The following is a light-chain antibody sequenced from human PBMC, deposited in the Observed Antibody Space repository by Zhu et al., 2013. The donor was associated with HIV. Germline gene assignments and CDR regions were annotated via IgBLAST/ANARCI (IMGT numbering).Light chain of an antibody. J-gene: IGLJ2*01. CDR3: GTWDTSLSEVV. CDR1: SSNIGNN. CDR2: DNN. Sequence: QSVLTQPPSVSAAPGQKVTISCSGSSSNIGNNLYPRYDADSPGTAPKLLIYDNNKRPSGIPDRFSGSKSGTSATLGITGLQTGDEADYYCGTWDTSLSEVVFGGGTKLTVL. V-gene: IGLV1-51*01.